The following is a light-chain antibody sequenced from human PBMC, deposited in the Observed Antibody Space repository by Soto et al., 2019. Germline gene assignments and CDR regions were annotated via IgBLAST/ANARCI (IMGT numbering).Light chain of an antibody. Sequence: QSVLTQPASVSGSPGQSITISCTGTSSDVGGYNYVSWYQQHPGKAPKLMIYEVSNRPSGVSNRFSGSKSGNTASLTISGLQAEDEADYYCSSYKSSSNRVFRSGTKVTVL. V-gene: IGLV2-14*01. CDR2: EVS. CDR1: SSDVGGYNY. CDR3: SSYKSSSNRV. J-gene: IGLJ1*01.